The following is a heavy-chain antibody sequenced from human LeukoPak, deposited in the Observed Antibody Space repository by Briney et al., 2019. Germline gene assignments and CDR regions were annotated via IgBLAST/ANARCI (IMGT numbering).Heavy chain of an antibody. Sequence: KTGGSLRLSCAASGFTFRSYNMNWVRQAPGKGLEWVSYISSSSSTIYYADSVKGRFTISRDNAKNSLFLQMNSLRAEDTAVYYCARSPDGYTYGYLYWGQGTLVTVSS. D-gene: IGHD5-18*01. CDR3: ARSPDGYTYGYLY. CDR1: GFTFRSYN. J-gene: IGHJ4*02. CDR2: ISSSSSTI. V-gene: IGHV3-48*04.